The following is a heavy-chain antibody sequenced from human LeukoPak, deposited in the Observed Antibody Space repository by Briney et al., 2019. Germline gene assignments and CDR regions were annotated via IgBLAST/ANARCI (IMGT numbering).Heavy chain of an antibody. D-gene: IGHD4-23*01. Sequence: SETLSLTCTVSGGSISSSSYYWGWIRQPPGKGLEWIGSIYYSGSTYYNPSLKSRVTISVDTSKNQFSLKLTSVTAADTAVYYCARDHDGTDFWGQGTLVTVSS. CDR2: IYYSGST. V-gene: IGHV4-39*07. CDR1: GGSISSSSYY. CDR3: ARDHDGTDF. J-gene: IGHJ4*02.